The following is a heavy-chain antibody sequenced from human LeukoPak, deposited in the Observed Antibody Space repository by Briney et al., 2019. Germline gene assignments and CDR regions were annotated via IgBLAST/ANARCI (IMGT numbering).Heavy chain of an antibody. CDR3: ARGGDGYVVDY. Sequence: SETLSLTCTVSGGSISSSYWSWLRQPPGKGLEWIGYIYYSGSTNYNPSLKSRVTISVDTSKNQFSLKLSSVTAADTAVYYCARGGDGYVVDYWGQGTLVTVSS. D-gene: IGHD5-24*01. CDR1: GGSISSSY. CDR2: IYYSGST. J-gene: IGHJ4*02. V-gene: IGHV4-59*01.